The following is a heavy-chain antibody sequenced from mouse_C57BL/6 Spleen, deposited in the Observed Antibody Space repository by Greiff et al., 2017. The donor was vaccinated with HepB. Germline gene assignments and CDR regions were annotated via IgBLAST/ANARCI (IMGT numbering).Heavy chain of an antibody. CDR1: GFTFSDYG. Sequence: DVKLVESGGGLVKPGGSLKLSCAASGFTFSDYGMHWVRQAPEKGLEWVAYISSGSSTIYYADTVKGRFTISRDNAKNTLFLQMTSLRSEDTAMYYCMGLPYPTGYYYAMDYWGQGTSVTVSS. CDR3: MGLPYPTGYYYAMDY. V-gene: IGHV5-17*01. CDR2: ISSGSSTI. D-gene: IGHD2-4*01. J-gene: IGHJ4*01.